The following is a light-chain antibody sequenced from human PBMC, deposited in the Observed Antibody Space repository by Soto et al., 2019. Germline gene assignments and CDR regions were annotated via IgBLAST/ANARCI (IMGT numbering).Light chain of an antibody. V-gene: IGKV3-20*01. J-gene: IGKJ5*01. CDR1: QSVSSSY. CDR3: QQYGSSPIT. CDR2: GAS. Sequence: EIVLTQSPGTLSLSPGERATLSCRASQSVSSSYLAWYQQKPGQAPRLIIYGASSRATGIPDRFSGSGSGTVFNFTISRLEPDDFAVYYCQQYGSSPITFGQGTRLEIK.